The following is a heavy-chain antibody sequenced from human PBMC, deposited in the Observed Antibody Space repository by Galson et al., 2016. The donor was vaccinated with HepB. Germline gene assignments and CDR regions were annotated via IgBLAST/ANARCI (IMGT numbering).Heavy chain of an antibody. V-gene: IGHV6-1*01. CDR1: GDSVSSNSGV. D-gene: IGHD1-1*01. CDR2: TYYRSKWYN. Sequence: CAISGDSVSSNSGVWNWIRQSPSRGLEWLGRTYYRSKWYNHYAESVKSRITINPDTPKNKFSLHLHTVTPEDTAVYYCARDSPGNSFFDYWGQGILVTVSS. J-gene: IGHJ4*02. CDR3: ARDSPGNSFFDY.